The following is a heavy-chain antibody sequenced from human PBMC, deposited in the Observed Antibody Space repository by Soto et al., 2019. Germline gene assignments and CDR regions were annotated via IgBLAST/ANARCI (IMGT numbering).Heavy chain of an antibody. CDR2: IIPIFGTA. CDR1: GGTFSSYA. V-gene: IGHV1-69*06. J-gene: IGHJ6*02. Sequence: SVKVSCKASGGTFSSYAISWVRQAPGQGXEWMGGIIPIFGTANYAQKFQGRVTITADKSTSTAYMELSSLRSEDTAVYYCARWAPSGSYSYYYYGMDVWGQGTTVTVSS. CDR3: ARWAPSGSYSYYYYGMDV. D-gene: IGHD1-26*01.